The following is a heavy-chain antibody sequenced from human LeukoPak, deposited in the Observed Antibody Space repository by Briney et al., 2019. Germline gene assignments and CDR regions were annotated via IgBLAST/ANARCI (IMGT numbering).Heavy chain of an antibody. V-gene: IGHV1-24*01. Sequence: ASVKVSCKVFGYTLTELSVHWVRQAPGKGLEWMGGFDPEDGETIYAQKFQGRVTMTEDTSTNTAYMELSSLRSEDTAVYYCATDGAAVIWSRREIVAYALDIWGQGTMVTVSS. CDR2: FDPEDGET. CDR3: ATDGAAVIWSRREIVAYALDI. J-gene: IGHJ3*02. CDR1: GYTLTELS. D-gene: IGHD3-3*01.